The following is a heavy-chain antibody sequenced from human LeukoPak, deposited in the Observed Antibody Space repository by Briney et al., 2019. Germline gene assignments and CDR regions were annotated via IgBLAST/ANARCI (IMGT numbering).Heavy chain of an antibody. CDR2: IYPRDGST. V-gene: IGHV1-46*01. J-gene: IGHJ4*02. Sequence: ASVKVSCKASGYSFTSNYIHWVRQAPGQGLEWMGMIYPRDGSTSYAQEFQGRVTVTRDTSTSTVHMELSGLRSEDTAVYYCARDQEAFDYWGQGTPVTVSS. CDR1: GYSFTSNY. CDR3: ARDQEAFDY.